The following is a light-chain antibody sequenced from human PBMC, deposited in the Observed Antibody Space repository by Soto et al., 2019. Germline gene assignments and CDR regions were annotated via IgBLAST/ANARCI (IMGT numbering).Light chain of an antibody. J-gene: IGKJ4*01. CDR3: QQYVSSPSLT. CDR2: AAS. Sequence: EIVLTQSPGTLSLSPGERATLSCRASQSVSSSYLAWYQQKPGQAPRLLIYAASSRATGIPDRFSGSGSGTDFTLTISRLEPEDFEVYYCQQYVSSPSLTFGGGTKV. CDR1: QSVSSSY. V-gene: IGKV3-20*01.